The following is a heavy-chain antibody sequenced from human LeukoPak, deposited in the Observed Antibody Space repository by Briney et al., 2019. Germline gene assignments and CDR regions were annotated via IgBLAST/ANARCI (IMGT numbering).Heavy chain of an antibody. CDR2: ISAYNGNT. CDR1: GYTFTSYG. J-gene: IGHJ4*02. V-gene: IGHV1-18*01. D-gene: IGHD2-2*02. Sequence: GASVKVSCKASGYTFTSYGISWVRQAPGQGLEWMGWISAYNGNTNYAQKLQGRVTMTTDTSTSTAYVELRSLRSDDTAVYYCARDLFSSRYCSSTSCYILDYWGQGTLVTVSS. CDR3: ARDLFSSRYCSSTSCYILDY.